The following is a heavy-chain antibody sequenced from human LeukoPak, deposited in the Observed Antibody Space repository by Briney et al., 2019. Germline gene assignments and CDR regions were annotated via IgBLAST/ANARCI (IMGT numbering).Heavy chain of an antibody. CDR1: GGSISSGDYY. V-gene: IGHV4-30-4*02. CDR3: ARDQWIQLYDSRFYYYYGMDV. D-gene: IGHD5-18*01. CDR2: IYYSGST. Sequence: SETLSLTCTVSGGSISSGDYYWSWIRQPPGKGLEWIGYIYYSGSTYYNPSLKSRVTISVDTSKNQFSLKLSSVTAADTAVYYCARDQWIQLYDSRFYYYYGMDVWGQGTTVTVSS. J-gene: IGHJ6*02.